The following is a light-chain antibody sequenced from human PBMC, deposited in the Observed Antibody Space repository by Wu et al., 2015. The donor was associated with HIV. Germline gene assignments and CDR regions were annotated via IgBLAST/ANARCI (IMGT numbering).Light chain of an antibody. V-gene: IGKV1-12*01. CDR2: TAS. CDR1: QGISYW. CDR3: QQYGSSLALT. J-gene: IGKJ4*01. Sequence: DIQMTQSPSSVSASVGDRVTITCRASQGISYWLAWYQQKPGKAPKLLIYTASSLQSGVPSRFSGSGSGTDFTLTISRLEPEDFAVYYCQQYGSSLALTFGGGTKVEIK.